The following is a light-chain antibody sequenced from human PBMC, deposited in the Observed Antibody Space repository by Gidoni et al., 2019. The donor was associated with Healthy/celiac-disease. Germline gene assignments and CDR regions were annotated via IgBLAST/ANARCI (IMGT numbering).Light chain of an antibody. Sequence: IPLTPSPSSLSASVGDRVTITCQASQDINNYLNWYQQKPGKAPKLLIYDASNLETGAPSRFSGSGSGTDFTFTISSLQPEDIATYYCQQNDNTPRTFGHGTKVDIK. J-gene: IGKJ3*01. CDR2: DAS. CDR1: QDINNY. CDR3: QQNDNTPRT. V-gene: IGKV1-33*01.